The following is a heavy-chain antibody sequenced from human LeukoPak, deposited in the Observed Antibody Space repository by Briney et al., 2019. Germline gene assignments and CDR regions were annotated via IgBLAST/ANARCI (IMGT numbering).Heavy chain of an antibody. CDR1: GFTVSSNY. D-gene: IGHD2-2*01. CDR2: IYSGGNT. Sequence: GGSLRLSCAASGFTVSSNYMSWVRQAPGKGLEWVSVIYSGGNTYYADSVKGRFTISRDNSKNTLYLQMNSLRAEGTGVYYCARDLHCSSASCYGLFDYWGQGTLVTVSS. J-gene: IGHJ4*02. CDR3: ARDLHCSSASCYGLFDY. V-gene: IGHV3-66*01.